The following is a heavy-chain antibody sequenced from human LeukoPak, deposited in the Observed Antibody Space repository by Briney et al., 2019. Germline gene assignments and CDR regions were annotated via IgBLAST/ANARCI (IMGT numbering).Heavy chain of an antibody. V-gene: IGHV3-30*09. Sequence: GGCLRLSCAASGFTFSNYAIYWVRQAPGKGLEWVSVISTDGNYKYYADSVKGRFAVSRDNSKNMLYLQMNSLSADDTAVSFCARRPVATIKGYFDSWGQGTLVTVSS. J-gene: IGHJ4*02. CDR3: ARRPVATIKGYFDS. D-gene: IGHD5-24*01. CDR2: ISTDGNYK. CDR1: GFTFSNYA.